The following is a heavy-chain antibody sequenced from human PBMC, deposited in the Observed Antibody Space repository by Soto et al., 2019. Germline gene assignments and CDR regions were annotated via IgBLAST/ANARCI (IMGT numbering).Heavy chain of an antibody. CDR1: GYTFTSYS. CDR3: ARGYYDSSGFYYRY. D-gene: IGHD3-22*01. CDR2: IRASTGDT. J-gene: IGHJ4*02. Sequence: GSGKDCFKASGYTFTSYSITLVRQAPGQGLEWMGRIRASTGDTESAEKVQVRVSMTTDASTSTAYMDLRSLRPYDTAVYYCARGYYDSSGFYYRYWVQGTLVTGSS. V-gene: IGHV1-18*01.